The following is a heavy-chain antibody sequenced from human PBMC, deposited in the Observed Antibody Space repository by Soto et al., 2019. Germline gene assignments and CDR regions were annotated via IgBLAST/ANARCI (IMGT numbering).Heavy chain of an antibody. Sequence: EVQVLESGGGLVQPGGSLRLSCAASGFTFSSYAMSWVRQAPGQGLEWVSAISGSGSNPYYADSVKGRFTISRDNSKNTLYLQMISLRAEDTALYYYAKTASMTIRDGFDHWGQGTLVTVSS. J-gene: IGHJ4*02. CDR1: GFTFSSYA. D-gene: IGHD4-17*01. CDR2: ISGSGSNP. CDR3: AKTASMTIRDGFDH. V-gene: IGHV3-23*01.